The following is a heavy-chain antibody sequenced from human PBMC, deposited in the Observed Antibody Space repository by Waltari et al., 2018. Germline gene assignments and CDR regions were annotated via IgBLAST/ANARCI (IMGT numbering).Heavy chain of an antibody. J-gene: IGHJ4*02. V-gene: IGHV4-39*07. CDR1: GGSISSTTYY. CDR3: ARRVVTTGGVDY. CDR2: INYSGNT. Sequence: QLQLQESGPRLVRPSETLSLTCTVSGGSISSTTYYWAWIRQPPGKGLEWIGYINYSGNTYYNPSLRSRVTISVDTSKNQFSLNLRSVTAADTAVYYCARRVVTTGGVDYWGQGTLVTVSS. D-gene: IGHD2-21*02.